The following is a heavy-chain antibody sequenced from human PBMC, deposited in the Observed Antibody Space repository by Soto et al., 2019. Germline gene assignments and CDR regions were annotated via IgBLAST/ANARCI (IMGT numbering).Heavy chain of an antibody. CDR1: GYSFTSYW. CDR2: IYPGDSDT. Sequence: GESLKISCKGSGYSFTSYWIGWVRQMPGKGLEWMGIIYPGDSDTRYSPSFQGQVTISADKSISTAYLQWSSLKASDTAMYYCARHGATRIRSGWFDPWGQGTLVTVSS. J-gene: IGHJ5*02. CDR3: ARHGATRIRSGWFDP. V-gene: IGHV5-51*01. D-gene: IGHD5-12*01.